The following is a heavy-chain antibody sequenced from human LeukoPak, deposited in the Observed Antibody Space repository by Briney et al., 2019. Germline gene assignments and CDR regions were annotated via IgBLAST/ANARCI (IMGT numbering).Heavy chain of an antibody. CDR1: GGSITNYY. V-gene: IGHV4-59*01. CDR3: ARDFSGEWEQLTGWWFDP. J-gene: IGHJ5*02. D-gene: IGHD1-26*01. CDR2: SYYNGNT. Sequence: SETLSLTCTVSGGSITNYYWSWIRQPPGKGLEWIGFSYYNGNTNYNPSLKSRVTISVDMSKNQFSLSLRSVTAADTAVYYCARDFSGEWEQLTGWWFDPWGQGTLVIVSS.